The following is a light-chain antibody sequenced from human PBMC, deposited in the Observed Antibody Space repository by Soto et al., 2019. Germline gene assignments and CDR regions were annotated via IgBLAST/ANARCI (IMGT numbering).Light chain of an antibody. CDR1: SSDVGGYNY. CDR3: SSYTSSSTLDV. CDR2: EVN. J-gene: IGLJ1*01. V-gene: IGLV2-14*01. Sequence: QSVLTQPATVSGSPGQSISISCTGTSSDVGGYNYVSWYQQHPGKAPKLMIYEVNSRPSGVSNRFSGSKSGNTASLTISGLQSEDEADYYCSSYTSSSTLDVFGTGTKVTVL.